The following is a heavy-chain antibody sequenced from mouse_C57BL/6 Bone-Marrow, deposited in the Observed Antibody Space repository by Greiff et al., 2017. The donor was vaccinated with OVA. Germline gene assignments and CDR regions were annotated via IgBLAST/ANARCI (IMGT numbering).Heavy chain of an antibody. D-gene: IGHD1-1*01. V-gene: IGHV5-6*01. J-gene: IGHJ3*01. Sequence: EVQVVESGGDLVKPGGSLKLSCAASGFTFSSYGMSWVRQTPDKRLEWVATISSGGSYTYYPDSVKGRFTISRDNAKNTLYLQMSSLKSEDTAMYYCARNYGSSFAYWGQGTLVTVSA. CDR1: GFTFSSYG. CDR3: ARNYGSSFAY. CDR2: ISSGGSYT.